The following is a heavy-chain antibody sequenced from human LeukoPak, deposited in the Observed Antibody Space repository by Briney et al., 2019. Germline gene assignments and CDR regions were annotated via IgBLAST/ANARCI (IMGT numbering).Heavy chain of an antibody. D-gene: IGHD3-10*01. V-gene: IGHV3-30-3*01. CDR1: GFTFSSYA. CDR3: AREKEDYGSGSYQDY. CDR2: ISYDGSNK. Sequence: GGSLRLSCAASGFTFSSYAMHWVRQAPGKGLEWVAVISYDGSNKYYADSVKGRFTISRDNSKNTLYLQMNSLRAEDTAVYYCAREKEDYGSGSYQDYWGQGTLVTVSS. J-gene: IGHJ4*02.